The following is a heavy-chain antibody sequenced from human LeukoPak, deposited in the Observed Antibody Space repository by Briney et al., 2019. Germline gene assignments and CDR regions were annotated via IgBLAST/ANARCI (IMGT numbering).Heavy chain of an antibody. J-gene: IGHJ6*03. V-gene: IGHV4-34*01. CDR2: INHSGST. Sequence: SETLSLTCAVYGGSFSGYYWSWIRQPPGKGLEWIGEINHSGSTNYNPSFKSRVTISVDTSKNQFSLKLSSVTAADTAVYYCARFGLRLKSYYYYYMDVWGKGTTVTVSS. CDR1: GGSFSGYY. D-gene: IGHD4-17*01. CDR3: ARFGLRLKSYYYYYMDV.